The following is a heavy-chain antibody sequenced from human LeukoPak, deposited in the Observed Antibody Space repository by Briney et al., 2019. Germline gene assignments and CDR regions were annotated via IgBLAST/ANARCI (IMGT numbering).Heavy chain of an antibody. CDR2: ICSSSSTI. D-gene: IGHD2-2*01. V-gene: IGHV3-48*01. Sequence: PGGSLRLSCAASGVTFSSYSMNWVRQAPGKGREWVSYICSSSSTIYYADSVKGRFTISRDNSQNSLYMQKNSLRAETTALYYCARDRLALLWGPFDIWGQGTMVTVSS. CDR1: GVTFSSYS. J-gene: IGHJ3*02. CDR3: ARDRLALLWGPFDI.